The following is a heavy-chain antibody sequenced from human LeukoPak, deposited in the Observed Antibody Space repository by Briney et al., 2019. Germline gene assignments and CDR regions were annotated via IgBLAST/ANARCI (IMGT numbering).Heavy chain of an antibody. J-gene: IGHJ4*02. V-gene: IGHV4-34*01. D-gene: IGHD3-22*01. Sequence: PSETLSLTCAVYGGSFSGYYWTWIRQPPGKGLEWIGEINHSGSTNYNPSLKSRVTMSVDTSKNQFSLKLSSVTAGDTAVYYCASGTYYYDSSGYYSGDYWGQGTLVTVSS. CDR3: ASGTYYYDSSGYYSGDY. CDR1: GGSFSGYY. CDR2: INHSGST.